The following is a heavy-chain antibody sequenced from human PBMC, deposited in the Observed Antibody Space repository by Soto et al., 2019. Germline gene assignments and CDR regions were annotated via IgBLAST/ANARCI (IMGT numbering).Heavy chain of an antibody. V-gene: IGHV3-15*07. CDR3: MSHIPVAGTY. CDR1: GFTFSNAW. D-gene: IGHD6-19*01. J-gene: IGHJ4*02. CDR2: IKSKTDGGTT. Sequence: EVQLVESGGGLVKPGGSLRLSCAASGFTFSNAWMHWVRQAPGKGLEWVGRIKSKTDGGTTDYAAPVKGRFTISRDDSYNTVYLQMNSLKTEDTAVYYCMSHIPVAGTYWGQGTLVTVSS.